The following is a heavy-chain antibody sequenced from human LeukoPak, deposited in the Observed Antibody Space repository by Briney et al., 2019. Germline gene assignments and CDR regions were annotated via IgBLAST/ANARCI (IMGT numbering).Heavy chain of an antibody. D-gene: IGHD2-2*02. J-gene: IGHJ4*02. Sequence: NPGASLQISCKGSGYSFTSYWIGWVRQLPGKGLEWMGIIYPGDSDTRYSPSFQGQVTISADKSISTAYLQWFSLKASDTAMYYCATVADIVVVPAVIPSAFDYWGQGTLVTVSS. CDR2: IYPGDSDT. CDR1: GYSFTSYW. CDR3: ATVADIVVVPAVIPSAFDY. V-gene: IGHV5-51*01.